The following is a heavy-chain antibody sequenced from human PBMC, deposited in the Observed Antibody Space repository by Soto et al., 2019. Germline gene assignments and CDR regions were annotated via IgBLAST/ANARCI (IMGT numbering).Heavy chain of an antibody. CDR2: IKPGTPDI. CDR3: ARHTWSSGSPAAFDY. Sequence: PGESLKISCNAVGYTFGSAWIGWVRQMPGKGLEWIGIIKPGTPDIRYSPSVRGHVTISADEGLSTAYLQWYSLKASDTGMYYCARHTWSSGSPAAFDYWGQGTLVTVSS. J-gene: IGHJ4*02. D-gene: IGHD1-26*01. CDR1: GYTFGSAW. V-gene: IGHV5-51*01.